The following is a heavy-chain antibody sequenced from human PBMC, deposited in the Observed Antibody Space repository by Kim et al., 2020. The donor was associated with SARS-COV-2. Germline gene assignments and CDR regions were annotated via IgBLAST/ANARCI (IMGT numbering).Heavy chain of an antibody. CDR2: INTNTGKP. CDR3: ARDRWGINTNRWRTADFAFDV. J-gene: IGHJ6*02. Sequence: ASVKVSCKASGYTFASHALNWVRQAPGQGLEWIGWINTNTGKPTYAQGFTGRFVFSLDTSVSTAFLEINSLESDDTGIFYCARDRWGINTNRWRTADFAFDVWGLGTTVTVSS. D-gene: IGHD2-8*01. CDR1: GYTFASHA. V-gene: IGHV7-4-1*02.